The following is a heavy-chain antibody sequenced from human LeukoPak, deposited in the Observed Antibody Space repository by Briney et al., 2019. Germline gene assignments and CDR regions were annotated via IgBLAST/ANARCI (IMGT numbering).Heavy chain of an antibody. CDR2: IYYSGST. J-gene: IGHJ4*02. CDR1: GGSISSSSYY. CDR3: ARIGHEDYYFDY. Sequence: KPSETLSLTCTVSGGSISSSSYYWSWIRQPPGKGLEWIGYIYYSGSTNYNPSLKSRVTISVDTSKNQFSLKLSSVTAADTAVYYCARIGHEDYYFDYWGQGTLVTVSS. V-gene: IGHV4-61*01.